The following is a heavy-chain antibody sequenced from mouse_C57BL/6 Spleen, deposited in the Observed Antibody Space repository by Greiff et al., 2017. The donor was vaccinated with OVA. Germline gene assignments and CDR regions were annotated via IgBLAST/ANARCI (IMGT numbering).Heavy chain of an antibody. CDR2: ISSGSSTI. CDR1: GFTFSDYG. CDR3: ANSYYYGSSYAMDY. Sequence: DVQLVESGGGLVKPGGSLKLSCAASGFTFSDYGMHWVRQAPEKGLEWVAYISSGSSTIYYADTVKGRFTISRDNAKNTLFLQMTSLRSEDTAMYYCANSYYYGSSYAMDYWGQGTSVTVSS. V-gene: IGHV5-17*01. J-gene: IGHJ4*01. D-gene: IGHD1-1*01.